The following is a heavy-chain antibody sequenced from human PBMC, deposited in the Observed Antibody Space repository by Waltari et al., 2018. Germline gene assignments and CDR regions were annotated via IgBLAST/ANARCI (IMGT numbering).Heavy chain of an antibody. V-gene: IGHV3-48*03. CDR1: GFTFSDNE. CDR3: VRDKAGWGRWFDP. J-gene: IGHJ5*02. CDR2: ISSSGGAM. Sequence: EVQLVESGGGLVQPGGSVRLSCAASGFTFSDNEMNWVRQAPGKGLEWLSYISSSGGAMFYADSVKGRFTISRDNAKNSLYLQLNSLRAEDTAIYYCVRDKAGWGRWFDPWGQGTLVTVSS. D-gene: IGHD3-16*01.